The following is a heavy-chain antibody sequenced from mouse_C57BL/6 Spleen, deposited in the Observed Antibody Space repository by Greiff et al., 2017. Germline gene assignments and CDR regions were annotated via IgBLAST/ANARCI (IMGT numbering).Heavy chain of an antibody. D-gene: IGHD2-2*01. CDR3: ARAGYDGDYYAMDY. J-gene: IGHJ4*01. CDR1: GYSFTDYN. V-gene: IGHV1-39*01. CDR2: INPNYGTT. Sequence: EVQLQQSGPELVKPGASVKISCKASGYSFTDYNMNWVKQSTGKSLEWIGVINPNYGTTSYNQKFKGKATLTVDQSSSTAYMQLNSLTSEDSAVYYWARAGYDGDYYAMDYWGQGTSVTVSS.